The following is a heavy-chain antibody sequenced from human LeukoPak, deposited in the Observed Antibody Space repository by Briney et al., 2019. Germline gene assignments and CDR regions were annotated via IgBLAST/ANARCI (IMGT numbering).Heavy chain of an antibody. V-gene: IGHV3-74*01. CDR1: GFTFSTHW. CDR2: IDTDGSNT. J-gene: IGHJ4*02. CDR3: ARDRRDAYNWHFDN. Sequence: GGSLRLSCAASGFTFSTHWMYWVRQAPGKGLVWVSHIDTDGSNTGYADSVKGRFSISRDNAKNTLYLQMNSLRAEDTAVYYCARDRRDAYNWHFDNWGQGTVVTVSS. D-gene: IGHD5-24*01.